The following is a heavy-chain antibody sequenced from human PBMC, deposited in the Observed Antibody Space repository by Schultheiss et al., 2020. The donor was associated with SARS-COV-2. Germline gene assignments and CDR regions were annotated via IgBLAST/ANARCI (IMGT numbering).Heavy chain of an antibody. CDR2: IYTSGST. J-gene: IGHJ4*02. V-gene: IGHV4-4*07. Sequence: GSLRLSCTVSGGSISSYYWSWIRQPAGKGLEWIGRIYTSGSTNYNPSLKSRVTISVDTSKNQFSLKLSSVTAADTAVYYCARDEVSSSSGHFDYWGQGTLVTVSS. D-gene: IGHD6-6*01. CDR3: ARDEVSSSSGHFDY. CDR1: GGSISSYY.